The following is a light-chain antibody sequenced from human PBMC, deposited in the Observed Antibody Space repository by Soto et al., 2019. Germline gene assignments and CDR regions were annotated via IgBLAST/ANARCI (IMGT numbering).Light chain of an antibody. V-gene: IGKV3-15*01. CDR2: GAS. Sequence: EIVMTQSPATLSVSPGERATLSCRASQSVSSNLAWYQQKPGQAPRLLIYGASTRATGIPARFSGSGSGTEVTLTISSPAVEDFAVYSCQQYNNWLWTFGQGTKVEIK. CDR3: QQYNNWLWT. J-gene: IGKJ1*01. CDR1: QSVSSN.